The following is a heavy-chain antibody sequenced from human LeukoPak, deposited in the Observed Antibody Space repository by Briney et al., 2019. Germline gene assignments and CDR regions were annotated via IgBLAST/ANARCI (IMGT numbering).Heavy chain of an antibody. Sequence: PGGSLRLSCAASGFTFSSYAMRWVRQAPGKGLEWVAVISYHGSNKYYADSVKGRFTISRDNSKNTLYLQMNSLRAEDTAVYYCAKDLGQWLVPGAFDIWGQGTMVTVSS. CDR1: GFTFSSYA. J-gene: IGHJ3*02. CDR3: AKDLGQWLVPGAFDI. D-gene: IGHD6-19*01. V-gene: IGHV3-30*04. CDR2: ISYHGSNK.